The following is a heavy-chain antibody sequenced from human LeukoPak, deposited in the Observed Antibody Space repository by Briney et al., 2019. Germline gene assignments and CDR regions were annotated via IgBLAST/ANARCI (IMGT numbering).Heavy chain of an antibody. D-gene: IGHD5-12*01. J-gene: IGHJ4*02. V-gene: IGHV3-30*18. CDR3: AKGGRLVATPDY. CDR2: ISYDGSNK. CDR1: GFTFSSYG. Sequence: GGSLRLSCAASGFTFSSYGMHWVRQAPGKGLEWVAVISYDGSNKYYADSVKGRFTISRDNSKNTLYLQMNSLRAEDTAVYYCAKGGRLVATPDYWGQGTLVTVSS.